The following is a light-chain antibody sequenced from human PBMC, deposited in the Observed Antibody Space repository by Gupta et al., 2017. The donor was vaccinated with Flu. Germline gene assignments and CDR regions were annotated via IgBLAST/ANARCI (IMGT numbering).Light chain of an antibody. Sequence: QSALTQPASVSWSPGQSITISCTGTSSDVGAYNYVSWYQQHPGNAPKLMIFEVSNRPSGVSNRFSGSKSGNTASLTISGLQAEDEADYYCSSYTGRVTVFGGGTRVTVL. CDR2: EVS. CDR1: SSDVGAYNY. V-gene: IGLV2-14*01. CDR3: SSYTGRVTV. J-gene: IGLJ3*02.